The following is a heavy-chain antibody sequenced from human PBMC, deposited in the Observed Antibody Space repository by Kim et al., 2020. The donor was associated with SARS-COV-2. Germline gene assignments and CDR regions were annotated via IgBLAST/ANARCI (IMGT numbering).Heavy chain of an antibody. Sequence: GGSLRLSCAASGFTFDDYAMHWVRQAPGKGLEWVSLISGDGGSTYYADSVKGRFTISRDNSKNSLYLQMNSLRTEDTALYYCAKDTARDGYNRRDYWGQGTLVTVSS. D-gene: IGHD5-12*01. V-gene: IGHV3-43*02. CDR1: GFTFDDYA. CDR2: ISGDGGST. J-gene: IGHJ4*02. CDR3: AKDTARDGYNRRDY.